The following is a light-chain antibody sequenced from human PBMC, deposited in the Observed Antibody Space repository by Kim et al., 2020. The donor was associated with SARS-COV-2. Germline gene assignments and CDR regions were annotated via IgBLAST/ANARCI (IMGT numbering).Light chain of an antibody. Sequence: EIVLTQSPGTLSLSPGERATLSCRASQSVSSKYFAWYQQKPGQAPRPLIYGASNRATGIPDRFSGSGSGTDFTLTISRLEPEDFAVYYCQQYGCSPRYAFGQGTELE. V-gene: IGKV3-20*01. J-gene: IGKJ2*01. CDR2: GAS. CDR1: QSVSSKY. CDR3: QQYGCSPRYA.